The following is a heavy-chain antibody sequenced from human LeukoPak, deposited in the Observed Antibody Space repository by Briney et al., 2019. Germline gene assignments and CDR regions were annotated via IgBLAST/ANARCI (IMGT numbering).Heavy chain of an antibody. CDR2: ISAYNGNT. CDR3: ARESAYYYDSSGYIDY. D-gene: IGHD3-22*01. CDR1: GYTFTSYG. Sequence: EASVTVSCKASGYTFTSYGISWVRQAPGQGLEWMGWISAYNGNTNYAQKLQGRVTMTTDTSTSTAYMELRSLRSDDTAVYYCARESAYYYDSSGYIDYWGQGTLVTVSS. J-gene: IGHJ4*02. V-gene: IGHV1-18*01.